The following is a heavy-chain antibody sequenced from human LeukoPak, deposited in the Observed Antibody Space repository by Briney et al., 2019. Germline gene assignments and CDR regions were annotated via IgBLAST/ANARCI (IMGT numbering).Heavy chain of an antibody. CDR1: GGSISSYH. D-gene: IGHD3/OR15-3a*01. Sequence: PSETLSLTCTVSGGSISSYHWSWIRQPPGKGLEWIAYIYCTGSTNYNPSLKSRVTISVDTSKNQFSLKLSSVTAADMAVYYCARHLGLKGFDPWGQGTLVTVSS. CDR2: IYCTGST. J-gene: IGHJ5*02. V-gene: IGHV4-59*08. CDR3: ARHLGLKGFDP.